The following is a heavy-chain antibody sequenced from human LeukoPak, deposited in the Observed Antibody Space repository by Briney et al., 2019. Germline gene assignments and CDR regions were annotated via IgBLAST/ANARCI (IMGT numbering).Heavy chain of an antibody. D-gene: IGHD2/OR15-2a*01. V-gene: IGHV4-61*08. CDR2: TYYSGRT. Sequence: RPSETLSLTRTVSGGSVSSSGYSWNWIRQPPGKTLEWIGYTYYSGRTNYNPSLKSRVTISLDTSKNQFSLRLTSVTAADTAVYYCALRRLTSAQIIEDNWFDPWGQGTLVTVSS. CDR3: ALRRLTSAQIIEDNWFDP. J-gene: IGHJ5*02. CDR1: GGSVSSSGYS.